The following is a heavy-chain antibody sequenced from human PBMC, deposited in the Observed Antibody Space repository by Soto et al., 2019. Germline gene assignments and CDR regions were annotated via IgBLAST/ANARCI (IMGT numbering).Heavy chain of an antibody. CDR2: VFHTGTT. D-gene: IGHD6-19*01. Sequence: QVQLQESGPGLVKPSGTLSLTCAVSGDSVSSPYYWCWVRQPPGKGLEWIGEVFHTGTTSYNPSLRSRVTISMDKSNNQFSLDLSPVTAADTAVYYCARSAGWYAVHSWGPGTPVIVSS. J-gene: IGHJ4*02. CDR3: ARSAGWYAVHS. V-gene: IGHV4-4*02. CDR1: GDSVSSPYY.